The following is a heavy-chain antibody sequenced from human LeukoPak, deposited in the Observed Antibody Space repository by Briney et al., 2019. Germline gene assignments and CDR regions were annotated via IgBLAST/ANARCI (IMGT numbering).Heavy chain of an antibody. CDR2: MSYDGSNK. CDR1: GFTFSSYG. V-gene: IGHV3-30*18. Sequence: GGSLRLSCAASGFTFSSYGMHWVRQVPGKGLEWLAVMSYDGSNKYYADSVKGRFTISRDNSKNTLYLQMNSLRAEDTAVYYCAKAPRDIVATVFFDYWGQGTLVTVSS. D-gene: IGHD5-12*01. CDR3: AKAPRDIVATVFFDY. J-gene: IGHJ4*02.